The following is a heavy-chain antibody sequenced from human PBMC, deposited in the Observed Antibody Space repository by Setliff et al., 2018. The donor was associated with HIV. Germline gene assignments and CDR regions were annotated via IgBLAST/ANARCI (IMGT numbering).Heavy chain of an antibody. CDR1: GFTFSSYA. J-gene: IGHJ6*02. CDR2: ISYDGSNK. CDR3: AKDRVWFGTMDV. Sequence: GGSLRLSCAASGFTFSSYAMHWVRQAPGKGLEWVAVISYDGSNKYYADSVKGRFTISRDNSKNTLYLQMNSLRAEDTAVYYCAKDRVWFGTMDVWGQGTTVTVSS. D-gene: IGHD3-10*01. V-gene: IGHV3-30*04.